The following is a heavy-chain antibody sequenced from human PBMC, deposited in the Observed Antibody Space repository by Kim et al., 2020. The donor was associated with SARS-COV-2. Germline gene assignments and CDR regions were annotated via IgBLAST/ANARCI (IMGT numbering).Heavy chain of an antibody. J-gene: IGHJ4*02. CDR3: ARRHCSGAACFQDY. Sequence: YSPSLESRVTLSLDTTNDQFSLRLSSVTAADTAIYYCARRHCSGAACFQDYWGQGTLVTVSS. D-gene: IGHD2-21*02. V-gene: IGHV4-4*09.